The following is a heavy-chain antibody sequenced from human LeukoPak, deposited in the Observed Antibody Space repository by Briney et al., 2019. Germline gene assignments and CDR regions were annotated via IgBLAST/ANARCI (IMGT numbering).Heavy chain of an antibody. D-gene: IGHD1-1*01. Sequence: TGGSLRLSCAASGFTFSSYWMSWVRQAPGKGLEWVANIKQDGSEKYYVDSVKGRFTISRDNAKNSLYLQMNSLRAEDTAVYYCAREGNWNAARFDAFDIWGQGTMVTVSS. J-gene: IGHJ3*02. CDR2: IKQDGSEK. CDR1: GFTFSSYW. V-gene: IGHV3-7*01. CDR3: AREGNWNAARFDAFDI.